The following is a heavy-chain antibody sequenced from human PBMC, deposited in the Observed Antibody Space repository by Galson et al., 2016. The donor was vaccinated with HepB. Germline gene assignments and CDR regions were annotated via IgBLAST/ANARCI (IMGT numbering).Heavy chain of an antibody. J-gene: IGHJ4*02. V-gene: IGHV3-30*04. CDR2: ISSDGSLK. CDR1: GFTFTKYS. CDR3: ARESERSGALDS. D-gene: IGHD3-3*01. Sequence: SLRLSCAASGFTFTKYSFHWVRQAPGKGLEWVAFISSDGSLKSYADSVKARFTISRDNFKRMLYLQMNSLRPEDTAAYFCARESERSGALDSWGLGTLVTVSS.